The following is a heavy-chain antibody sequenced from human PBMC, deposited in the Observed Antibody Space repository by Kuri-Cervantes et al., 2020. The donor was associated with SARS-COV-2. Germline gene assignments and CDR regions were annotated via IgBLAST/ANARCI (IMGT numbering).Heavy chain of an antibody. V-gene: IGHV3-7*03. J-gene: IGHJ5*02. D-gene: IGHD3-22*01. Sequence: GESLKISCAASGFTFSSYSMNWVRQAPGKGLEWVANIKQDGSEKYYVDSVKGRFTISRDNAKNSLYLQMNSLRAEDTAVYYCAKWFYQVAWFDPWGQGTLVTVSS. CDR1: GFTFSSYS. CDR2: IKQDGSEK. CDR3: AKWFYQVAWFDP.